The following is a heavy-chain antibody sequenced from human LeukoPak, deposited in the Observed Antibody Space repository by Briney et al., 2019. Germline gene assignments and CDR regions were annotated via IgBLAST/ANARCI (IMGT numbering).Heavy chain of an antibody. J-gene: IGHJ4*02. CDR2: ISWNSVSI. CDR1: GFPFDDYA. Sequence: SLRLSCAASGFPFDDYAMLWVRQAPGKGLECVSGISWNSVSIGYADSVKGRFTISRDNAKNSLCLQMNSLRAEDTALYYCAKDIGSLVVGSYFDYWGQGTLVTVSS. CDR3: AKDIGSLVVGSYFDY. D-gene: IGHD3-22*01. V-gene: IGHV3-9*01.